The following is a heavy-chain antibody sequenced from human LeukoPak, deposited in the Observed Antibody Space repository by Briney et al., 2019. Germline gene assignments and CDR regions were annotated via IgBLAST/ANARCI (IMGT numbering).Heavy chain of an antibody. J-gene: IGHJ4*02. CDR2: IKAKAHGGTI. CDR1: GFTFINAW. Sequence: GGSLRLSCAASGFTFINAWMAWVRQAPGKGLEWVGRIKAKAHGGTIEYAAPVKGRFTISRDDSKNTLYLQMNSLKTEDTAVYYCAKGDVVVPADFDYWGQGTLVTVSS. D-gene: IGHD2-2*01. CDR3: AKGDVVVPADFDY. V-gene: IGHV3-15*01.